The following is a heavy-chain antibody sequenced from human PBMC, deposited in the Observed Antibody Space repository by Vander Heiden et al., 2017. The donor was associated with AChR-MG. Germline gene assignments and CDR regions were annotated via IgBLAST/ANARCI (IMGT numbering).Heavy chain of an antibody. CDR3: ARDLGRGIGGVRLNY. D-gene: IGHD2-8*02. Sequence: QVQLVESGGGVVQPGRALRLPCAASGFTFRSYAMHWVRQAPGKGLEWVAIISYDGSNKYYADSVKGRFTISRDNSRNTLYLQMNSLRAEDTAVYYCARDLGRGIGGVRLNYWGQGTLVTVSS. CDR2: ISYDGSNK. J-gene: IGHJ4*02. V-gene: IGHV3-30-3*01. CDR1: GFTFRSYA.